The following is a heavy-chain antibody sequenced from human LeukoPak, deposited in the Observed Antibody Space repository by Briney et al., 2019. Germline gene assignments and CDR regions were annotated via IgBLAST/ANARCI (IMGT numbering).Heavy chain of an antibody. CDR3: ARASFWFDYSGYYFDY. CDR2: VYSGGGT. V-gene: IGHV3-66*01. D-gene: IGHD2-15*01. CDR1: GFTFSSYA. J-gene: IGHJ4*02. Sequence: PGGSLRLSCAASGFTFSSYAMSWVRQAPGKGLEWVSVVYSGGGTYYADSVKGRFTISRDNSKNTVSLQMNGLRAEDTAVYYCARASFWFDYSGYYFDYWGQGTLVTVSS.